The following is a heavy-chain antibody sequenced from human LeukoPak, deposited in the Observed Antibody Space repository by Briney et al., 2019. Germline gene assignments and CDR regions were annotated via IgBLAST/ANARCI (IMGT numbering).Heavy chain of an antibody. Sequence: ASVKVSCKASGGTFSSYAISWVRQAPGQGLEWMGGIIPIFGTANYAQKFQGRVTITADESTSTAYMELSSLRSEDTAVYYCARLADSCGWHYFDYWGQGTLVTVSS. CDR2: IIPIFGTA. J-gene: IGHJ4*02. D-gene: IGHD6-19*01. V-gene: IGHV1-69*13. CDR3: ARLADSCGWHYFDY. CDR1: GGTFSSYA.